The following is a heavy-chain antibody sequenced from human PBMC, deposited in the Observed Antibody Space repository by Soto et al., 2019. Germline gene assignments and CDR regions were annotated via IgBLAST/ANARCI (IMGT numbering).Heavy chain of an antibody. Sequence: SETLSLTCTVSGGSISSYYWSWIRQPPGKGLEWIGYIYYSGSTNYNPSLKSRVTISVDTSKNQFSLKLSSVTAADTAVYYCARDLHDYGDYFDYWGQGTLVTVSS. CDR1: GGSISSYY. J-gene: IGHJ4*02. CDR3: ARDLHDYGDYFDY. CDR2: IYYSGST. V-gene: IGHV4-59*01. D-gene: IGHD4-17*01.